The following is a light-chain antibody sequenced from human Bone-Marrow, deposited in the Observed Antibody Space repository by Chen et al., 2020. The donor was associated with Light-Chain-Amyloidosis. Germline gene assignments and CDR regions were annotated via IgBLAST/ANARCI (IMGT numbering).Light chain of an antibody. V-gene: IGLV2-23*02. J-gene: IGLJ3*02. Sequence: QSALTQPASSSGSPGQSFTISCTGTSSDVGSYNLVSWYQQHPGKAPKFMIYEVNKRPSGVSNRFSGSKSGNTASLTISGLQAEDEADYYCCSYAGSSTLVFGGGTKVTVL. CDR2: EVN. CDR3: CSYAGSSTLV. CDR1: SSDVGSYNL.